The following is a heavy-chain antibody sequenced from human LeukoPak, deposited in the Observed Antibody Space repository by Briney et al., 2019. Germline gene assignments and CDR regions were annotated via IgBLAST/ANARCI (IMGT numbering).Heavy chain of an antibody. V-gene: IGHV3-21*01. CDR3: PRDPGYGRSWTFAWYFDL. Sequence: GGSLRLSCAASGFTFSLYSMYWVRQAPGKGLEWVSSISRSSDDIQYADSVRGRFTISTDNAKNSLYLQMNSPRAEQTAVYYCPRDPGYGRSWTFAWYFDLWGRRTLVTVSS. D-gene: IGHD6-13*01. CDR1: GFTFSLYS. J-gene: IGHJ2*01. CDR2: ISRSSDDI.